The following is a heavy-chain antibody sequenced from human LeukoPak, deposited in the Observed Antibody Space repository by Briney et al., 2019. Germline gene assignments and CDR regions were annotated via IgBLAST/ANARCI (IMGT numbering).Heavy chain of an antibody. CDR3: ARHASVDGNWPRPLDY. CDR2: LYYSGST. V-gene: IGHV4-39*01. J-gene: IGHJ4*02. D-gene: IGHD6-19*01. Sequence: SETLSLTCTVSGGSIGSSPNYWGWIRQPPGKGLEWIGNLYYSGSTYYNPSLKTRVTISVDTSKNQFSLKLTSVTAADMAVYYCARHASVDGNWPRPLDYWGQGSLVTVSS. CDR1: GGSIGSSPNY.